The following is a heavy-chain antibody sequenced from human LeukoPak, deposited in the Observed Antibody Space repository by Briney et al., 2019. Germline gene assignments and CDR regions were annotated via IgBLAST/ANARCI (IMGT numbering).Heavy chain of an antibody. Sequence: ASVKVSCKASGYTFTSYGISWVRQAPGQGLEWMGWISAYNGDTKYAQKLQGRVTMTTDTSTSTAYMELRSLRSDDTAVYYCAREGCSTSNCHVIGDDKWFDPWGPGTLVTVSS. CDR3: AREGCSTSNCHVIGDDKWFDP. CDR2: ISAYNGDT. D-gene: IGHD2-2*01. J-gene: IGHJ5*02. CDR1: GYTFTSYG. V-gene: IGHV1-18*01.